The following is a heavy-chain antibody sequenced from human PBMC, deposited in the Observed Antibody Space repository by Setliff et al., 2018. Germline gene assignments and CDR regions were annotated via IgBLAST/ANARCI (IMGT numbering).Heavy chain of an antibody. Sequence: SETLSLTCTVSGGSISSGDYYWSWIRQPPGKGLEWIGYIYYSGSTYYNPSLKSRVTISVDTSKNQFSLKLSSVTAADTAVYYCARVGDHQTYSSGWYAGMDWGQGTLVTVSS. J-gene: IGHJ4*02. CDR1: GGSISSGDYY. V-gene: IGHV4-30-4*08. CDR3: ARVGDHQTYSSGWYAGMD. D-gene: IGHD6-19*01. CDR2: IYYSGST.